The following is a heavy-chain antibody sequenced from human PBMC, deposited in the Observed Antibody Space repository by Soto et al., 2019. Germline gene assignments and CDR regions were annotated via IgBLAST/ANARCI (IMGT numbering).Heavy chain of an antibody. V-gene: IGHV3-30*18. CDR3: AKDPRGVVNWFDP. J-gene: IGHJ5*02. CDR2: ISYDGSNK. D-gene: IGHD3-3*01. CDR1: GFTFSSYG. Sequence: GGSLRLSCAAPGFTFSSYGMHWVRQAPGKGLEWVAVISYDGSNKYYADSVKGRFTISRDNSKNTLYLQMNSLRAEDTAVYYCAKDPRGVVNWFDPWGQGTLVTVSS.